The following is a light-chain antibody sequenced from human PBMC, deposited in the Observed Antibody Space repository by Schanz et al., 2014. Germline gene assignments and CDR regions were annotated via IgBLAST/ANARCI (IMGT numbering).Light chain of an antibody. Sequence: QSALTQPASVSGSPGQSITISCTGTSSDVGSYNLVSWYQQHPGKAPKLMIYEGTKRPSGVSNRFSGSKSATTASLTISGLQAEDEADYYCCSYAGSSGWVFGGGTKLTVL. CDR2: EGT. V-gene: IGLV2-23*01. CDR3: CSYAGSSGWV. J-gene: IGLJ3*02. CDR1: SSDVGSYNL.